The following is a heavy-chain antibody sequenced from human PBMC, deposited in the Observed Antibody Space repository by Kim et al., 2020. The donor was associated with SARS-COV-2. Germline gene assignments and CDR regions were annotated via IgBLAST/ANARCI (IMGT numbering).Heavy chain of an antibody. J-gene: IGHJ6*02. CDR3: ARDPGFWSGYSHYYYGMDV. CDR2: ISAYNGNT. Sequence: ASVKVSCKASGYTFTSYGISWVRQAPGQGLEWMGWISAYNGNTNYAQKLQGRVTMTTDTSTSTAYMELRSLRSDDTAVYYCARDPGFWSGYSHYYYGMDVWGQGTTVTVSS. V-gene: IGHV1-18*01. D-gene: IGHD3-3*01. CDR1: GYTFTSYG.